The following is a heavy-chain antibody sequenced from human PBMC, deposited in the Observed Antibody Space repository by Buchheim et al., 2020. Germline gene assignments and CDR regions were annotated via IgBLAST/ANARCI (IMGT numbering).Heavy chain of an antibody. D-gene: IGHD2-15*01. CDR2: ISYDGSNK. J-gene: IGHJ4*02. Sequence: QVQLVESGGGVVQPGRSLRLSCAASGFTFSSYAMHWVRQAPGKGLEWVAVISYDGSNKYYADYVKGRFTISRDNSKNTLYLQMNSLRAEDTAVYYCARDVKDFDYWGQGTL. CDR3: ARDVKDFDY. V-gene: IGHV3-30*04. CDR1: GFTFSSYA.